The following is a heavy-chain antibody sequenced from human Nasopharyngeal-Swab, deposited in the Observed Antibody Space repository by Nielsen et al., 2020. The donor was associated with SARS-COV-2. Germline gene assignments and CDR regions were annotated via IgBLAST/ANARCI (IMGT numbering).Heavy chain of an antibody. J-gene: IGHJ4*02. CDR3: ARDESGDYLGLPFDH. V-gene: IGHV4-39*07. CDR1: GASISSRNNY. CDR2: IFSSGST. D-gene: IGHD4-17*01. Sequence: SETLSLTCVVSGASISSRNNYWGWIRQSPGKGLEWIGTIFSSGSTYNPSLKSRVTMSVDTSQNQFSLKLTSVTAADTAVYYCARDESGDYLGLPFDHWGRGTLVTVSS.